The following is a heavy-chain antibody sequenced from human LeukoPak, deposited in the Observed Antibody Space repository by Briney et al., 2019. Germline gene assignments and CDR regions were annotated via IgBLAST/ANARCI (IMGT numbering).Heavy chain of an antibody. D-gene: IGHD5-12*01. V-gene: IGHV3-30-3*01. Sequence: PGRSLRLSCAASGFTFSSYAMHWVRQAPGKGLEWVAVISYDGSNKYYADSVKGRFTISRDNSKNTLYLQMNSLRAEDTAVYYCAKDLIVATISHFDYWGQGTLVTVSS. CDR3: AKDLIVATISHFDY. J-gene: IGHJ4*02. CDR2: ISYDGSNK. CDR1: GFTFSSYA.